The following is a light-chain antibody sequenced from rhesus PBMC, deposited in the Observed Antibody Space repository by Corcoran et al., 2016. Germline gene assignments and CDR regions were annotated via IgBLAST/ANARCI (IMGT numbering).Light chain of an antibody. Sequence: DIQMTQSPSSLSASVGDTVTITCRASQDISNYLAWYQQKPGKAPNPLIYYASTLESGVPSRFHGSGYGTDLTLTISSLQPEDFAIYYCQQHNSYPRTFGQGTKVEIK. CDR3: QQHNSYPRT. CDR2: YAS. V-gene: IGKV1S16*01. CDR1: QDISNY. J-gene: IGKJ1*01.